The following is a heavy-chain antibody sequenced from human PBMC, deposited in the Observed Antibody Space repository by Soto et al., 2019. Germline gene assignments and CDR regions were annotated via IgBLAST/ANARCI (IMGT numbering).Heavy chain of an antibody. Sequence: SDTLSLTCTVSGGSISSYYWSWIRQPPGKGLEWIGYIYYSGSTNYNPSLKSRVTITVDTSKNQFSLKLSSVTAADTAVYYCARDHRGYCSGGSCLNWFDPWGQGTLVTVSS. CDR3: ARDHRGYCSGGSCLNWFDP. V-gene: IGHV4-59*01. CDR2: IYYSGST. J-gene: IGHJ5*02. CDR1: GGSISSYY. D-gene: IGHD2-15*01.